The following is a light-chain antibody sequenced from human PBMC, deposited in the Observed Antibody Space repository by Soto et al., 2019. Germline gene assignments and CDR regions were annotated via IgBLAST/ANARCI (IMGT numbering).Light chain of an antibody. CDR2: DAS. Sequence: EIVLTQSPATLSLSPGERATLSCRASQSVNNYLAWYQQKPGQAPRLLIYDASSRATDIPARFSGSGSGTDFTLTISSLETEYFATYYCHQRSNWPLTFGGGTKVEIK. J-gene: IGKJ4*01. CDR3: HQRSNWPLT. CDR1: QSVNNY. V-gene: IGKV3-11*01.